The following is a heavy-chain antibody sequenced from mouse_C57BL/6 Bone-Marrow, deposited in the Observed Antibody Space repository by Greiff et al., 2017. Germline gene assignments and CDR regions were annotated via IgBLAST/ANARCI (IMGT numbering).Heavy chain of an antibody. V-gene: IGHV5-9-1*02. D-gene: IGHD1-1*01. CDR1: GFTFSSYA. CDR2: ISSGGDYI. CDR3: TRDPLITTVVARRYWYFDV. J-gene: IGHJ1*03. Sequence: EVKLVESGEGLVKPGGSLKLSCAASGFTFSSYAMSWVRQTPEKRLEWVAYISSGGDYIYYADTVKGRFTISRDNARNTLYLQMSSLKSEDTAMYYCTRDPLITTVVARRYWYFDVWGTGTTVTVSS.